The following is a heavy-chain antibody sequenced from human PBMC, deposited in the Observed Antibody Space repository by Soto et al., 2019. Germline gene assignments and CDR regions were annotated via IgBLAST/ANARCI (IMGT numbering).Heavy chain of an antibody. CDR3: ARDTGYDHDAFDI. Sequence: QVQLVQSGAEVKKPGASVKVSCKASGYSFITSYYMHWVRQAPGQGLEWMGIINPTGSMTKYSQRFQGRLPMTRDTSTSTDYMELTTLTSEDTAVYFCARDTGYDHDAFDIWGQGTMVTVSS. CDR2: INPTGSMT. V-gene: IGHV1-46*01. D-gene: IGHD5-12*01. J-gene: IGHJ3*02. CDR1: GYSFITSYY.